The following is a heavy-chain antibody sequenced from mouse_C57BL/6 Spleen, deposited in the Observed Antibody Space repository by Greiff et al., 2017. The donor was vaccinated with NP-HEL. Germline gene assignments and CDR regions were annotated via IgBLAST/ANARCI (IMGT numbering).Heavy chain of an antibody. V-gene: IGHV1-61*01. Sequence: QVQLQQPGAELVRPGSSVKLSCKASGYTFTSYWMDWVKQRPGQGLEWIGNIYPSDSETHYNQKFKDKATLTVDKSSSTAYMQLSSLTSEDSAVYYCAREVYGRGYFDVWGTGTTVTVSS. CDR2: IYPSDSET. J-gene: IGHJ1*03. CDR3: AREVYGRGYFDV. CDR1: GYTFTSYW. D-gene: IGHD1-1*01.